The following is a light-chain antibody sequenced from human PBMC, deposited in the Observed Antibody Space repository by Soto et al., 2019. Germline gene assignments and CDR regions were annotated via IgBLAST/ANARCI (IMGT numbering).Light chain of an antibody. CDR2: GAS. V-gene: IGKV3-20*01. Sequence: EIVLTQSPGTLSLSPGDRATLSCRASQSVSSNYLAWYQQKPGQAPRLLIYGASMRATGIPDRFSASGSGTDFTRTIRRLEPEDFAMYFCHHYGSSPRTFGQGTKVEIK. CDR1: QSVSSNY. CDR3: HHYGSSPRT. J-gene: IGKJ1*01.